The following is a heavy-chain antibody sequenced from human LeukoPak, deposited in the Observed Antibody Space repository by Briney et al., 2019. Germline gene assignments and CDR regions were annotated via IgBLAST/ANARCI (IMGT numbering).Heavy chain of an antibody. J-gene: IGHJ4*02. CDR2: SYSGGST. D-gene: IGHD3-22*01. V-gene: IGHV3-53*01. CDR3: ARADSSGYQRQFDY. Sequence: GGSLRLSCAASGFTVRSNYMRWVRQAPGKGVEWVSVSYSGGSTYYADSVKGRFTISRDISKNTLYLQMNSLRAEDTAVYYCARADSSGYQRQFDYWGQGTLVTVSS. CDR1: GFTVRSNY.